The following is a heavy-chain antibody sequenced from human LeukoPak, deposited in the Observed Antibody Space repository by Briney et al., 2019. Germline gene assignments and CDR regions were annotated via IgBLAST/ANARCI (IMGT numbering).Heavy chain of an antibody. CDR3: ARDGRGYCSSTSCYTLNWFDP. J-gene: IGHJ5*02. V-gene: IGHV1-18*01. CDR2: ISAYNGNT. D-gene: IGHD2-2*02. CDR1: GYTFTSYG. Sequence: GASVKVSCKASGYTFTSYGISWVRQAPGQGLEWMGWISAYNGNTNYAQKLQGRVTMTTDTSTSTAYMELRSLRSDDTAVYYCARDGRGYCSSTSCYTLNWFDPWGQGTLVTVSS.